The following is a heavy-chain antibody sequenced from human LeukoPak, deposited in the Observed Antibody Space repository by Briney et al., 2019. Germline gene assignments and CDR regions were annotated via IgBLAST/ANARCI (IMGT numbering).Heavy chain of an antibody. CDR2: MNPNSGNT. Sequence: ASVKVSCKASGYTFTSYDINWVRQATGQKLEWMGWMNPNSGNTGYAQNFQGRVTMTTDTSTSTAYMELRSLRSDDTAVYYCARDQGTAPADYWGQGTLVTVSS. V-gene: IGHV1-8*01. J-gene: IGHJ4*02. D-gene: IGHD5-18*01. CDR3: ARDQGTAPADY. CDR1: GYTFTSYD.